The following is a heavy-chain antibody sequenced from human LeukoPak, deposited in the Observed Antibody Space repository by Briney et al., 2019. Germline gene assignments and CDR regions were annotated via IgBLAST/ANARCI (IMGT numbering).Heavy chain of an antibody. CDR2: INHRGST. CDR1: GGSFSGYY. D-gene: IGHD6-13*01. CDR3: ARGPAAGIDTGHYDY. V-gene: IGHV4-34*01. Sequence: SETLSLTCAVYGGSFSGYYWSWIRQPPGKGLEWIGEINHRGSTNYNPSLKSRITISVDTSKNQFSLKLTSVTAADTAVYYCARGPAAGIDTGHYDYWGQGTLVTVSS. J-gene: IGHJ4*02.